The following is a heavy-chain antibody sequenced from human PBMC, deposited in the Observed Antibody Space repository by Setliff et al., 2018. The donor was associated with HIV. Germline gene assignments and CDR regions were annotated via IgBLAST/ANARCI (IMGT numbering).Heavy chain of an antibody. Sequence: GESLTISCAASGFTFSDYYMSWIRQAPGKGLEWVSYISSSSTYRIYADSVKGRFTISRDNAKNSLYLQMNSLRAEDTAVYYCARDQRAGVYGDYNYYFDSWGQGTLVTVSS. D-gene: IGHD4-17*01. CDR3: ARDQRAGVYGDYNYYFDS. V-gene: IGHV3-11*05. CDR2: ISSSSTYR. J-gene: IGHJ4*02. CDR1: GFTFSDYY.